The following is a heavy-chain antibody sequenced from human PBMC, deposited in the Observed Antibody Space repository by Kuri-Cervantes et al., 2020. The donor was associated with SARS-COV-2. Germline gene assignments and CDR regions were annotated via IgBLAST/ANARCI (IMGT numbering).Heavy chain of an antibody. CDR2: INPNSGGT. J-gene: IGHJ3*02. Sequence: ASVKVSCKASGYTFTGYYMHWVRQAPGQGLEWMGWINPNSGGTNYAQKFQGRVTMTRDTSISTAYMELSRLRSDDTAVYYCARLTGDRGVGAFDIWGKGTMVTVSS. V-gene: IGHV1-2*02. CDR1: GYTFTGYY. D-gene: IGHD7-27*01. CDR3: ARLTGDRGVGAFDI.